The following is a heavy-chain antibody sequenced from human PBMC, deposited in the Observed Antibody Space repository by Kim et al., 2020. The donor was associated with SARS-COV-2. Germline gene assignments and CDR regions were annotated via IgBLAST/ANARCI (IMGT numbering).Heavy chain of an antibody. D-gene: IGHD3-3*01. V-gene: IGHV4-59*13. Sequence: SETLSLTCTVSSDSFSIYYWSWIRQSPGKGLEWIGYIYYDGTISYSPSLQSRVTISLDKSKDHFSLRMTSVTPADTAIYYCARVPIFGVVRTDYWGQGTLVTVSS. CDR2: IYYDGTI. J-gene: IGHJ4*02. CDR1: SDSFSIYY. CDR3: ARVPIFGVVRTDY.